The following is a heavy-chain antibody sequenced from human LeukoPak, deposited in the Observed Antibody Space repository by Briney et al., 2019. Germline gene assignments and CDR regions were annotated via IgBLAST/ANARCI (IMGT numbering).Heavy chain of an antibody. Sequence: PSETLSLTCTVSGGSISSSSYYWGWIRQPPGKGLEWIGSIYYSGSTYYNPSLKSRVTISVDTSKNQFSLKLSSVTAADTAVYYCARSTMVRGVRSLNWFDPWGRGTLVTVSS. CDR2: IYYSGST. CDR1: GGSISSSSYY. J-gene: IGHJ5*02. V-gene: IGHV4-39*01. CDR3: ARSTMVRGVRSLNWFDP. D-gene: IGHD3-10*01.